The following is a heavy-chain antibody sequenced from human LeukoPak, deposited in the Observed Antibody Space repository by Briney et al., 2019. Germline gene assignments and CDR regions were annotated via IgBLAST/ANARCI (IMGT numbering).Heavy chain of an antibody. CDR1: GFTVSSNY. J-gene: IGHJ4*02. CDR3: ARDYYFDY. V-gene: IGHV3-33*08. Sequence: PGGSLRLSCAASGFTVSSNYMSWVRQAPGKGLEWVAVIWYDGSNKYYADSVKGRFTISRDNSKNTLYLQMNGLRAEDTAVYYCARDYYFDYWGQGTLVTVSS. CDR2: IWYDGSNK.